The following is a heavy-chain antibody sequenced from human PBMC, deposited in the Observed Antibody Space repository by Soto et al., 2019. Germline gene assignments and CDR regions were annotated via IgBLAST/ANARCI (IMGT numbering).Heavy chain of an antibody. CDR3: AIEGFSGSYFAY. J-gene: IGHJ4*02. CDR1: GYTFSDYA. D-gene: IGHD1-26*01. Sequence: QVQLVQSGAEVKKPGSSMKVSCRASGYTFSDYAISWVRQAPGQGLEWMGGIVPIFATANYAQKFQGRVTITADKSTITTYMELSSLISEDAAVYFCAIEGFSGSYFAYWGQGTLVTVSS. CDR2: IVPIFATA. V-gene: IGHV1-69*06.